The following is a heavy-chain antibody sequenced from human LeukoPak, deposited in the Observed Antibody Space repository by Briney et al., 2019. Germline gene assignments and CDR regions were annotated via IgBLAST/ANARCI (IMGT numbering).Heavy chain of an antibody. V-gene: IGHV4-59*08. CDR3: VRHGESGRHHAYFDY. CDR2: SYYSGGT. J-gene: IGHJ4*01. CDR1: GGSISSYY. Sequence: SETLSLTCTVSGGSISSYYWGWIRQAAGRGLEWIVYSYYSGGTNYNSSLKSRVTISVDTSKNQLSLKVTSVTAGDTAIYYCVRHGESGRHHAYFDYWGHGALVTVSS. D-gene: IGHD3-10*01.